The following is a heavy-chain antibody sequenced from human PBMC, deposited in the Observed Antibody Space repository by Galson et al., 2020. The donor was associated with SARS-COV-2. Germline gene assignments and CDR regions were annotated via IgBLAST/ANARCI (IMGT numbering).Heavy chain of an antibody. Sequence: GSLRLSCAASGFTFSRYAVHWVRQAPGKGLEWVAVISYDGRNKHYADSVKGRFTISRDNSQNTLYLQMNSLRPEDTALYSCARDFYDSSGYSTNGMDVWGQGTTVTVSS. CDR3: ARDFYDSSGYSTNGMDV. D-gene: IGHD3-22*01. V-gene: IGHV3-30*04. CDR2: ISYDGRNK. J-gene: IGHJ6*02. CDR1: GFTFSRYA.